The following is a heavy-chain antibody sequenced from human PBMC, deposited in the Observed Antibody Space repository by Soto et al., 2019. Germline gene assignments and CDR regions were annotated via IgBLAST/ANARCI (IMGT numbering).Heavy chain of an antibody. CDR3: ANGVWSASFDY. CDR2: VSGSGGTT. Sequence: VQLLESGGGLVQPGGSLRLSCAASGFTFSIYAMSWVRQAPGKGLEWVSSVSGSGGTTHYADSVKGRFTISRDNSKNTMYLQMNSLRAEDTALYSCANGVWSASFDYWGQGTLVTVSS. D-gene: IGHD2-21*02. V-gene: IGHV3-23*01. CDR1: GFTFSIYA. J-gene: IGHJ4*02.